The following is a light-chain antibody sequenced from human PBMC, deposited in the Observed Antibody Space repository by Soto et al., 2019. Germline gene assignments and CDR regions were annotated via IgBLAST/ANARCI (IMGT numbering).Light chain of an antibody. Sequence: FQMTQSPSTLSASVGDRVNITCRASQTIFSWLAWYQQKPGKAPKLLIYKASSLESGVPSSYSGSGSGTELTLTISGLQPDDFATYFCQQYNSYPYSFGQGTKLEIK. V-gene: IGKV1-5*03. CDR1: QTIFSW. J-gene: IGKJ2*03. CDR2: KAS. CDR3: QQYNSYPYS.